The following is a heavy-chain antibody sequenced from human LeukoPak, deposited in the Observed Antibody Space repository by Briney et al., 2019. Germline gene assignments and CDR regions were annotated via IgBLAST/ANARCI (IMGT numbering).Heavy chain of an antibody. CDR2: ISGSGGST. D-gene: IGHD2-2*01. CDR1: GFTFSSYA. J-gene: IGHJ4*02. Sequence: GGSLRLSCAASGFTFSSYAMSWVRQAPGKGLEWVSAISGSGGSTYYADSVKGRFTISRDNSKNTRYLQMNSLRAEDTAVYYCASRYCSSTSCYYFDYWGQGTLVTVSS. V-gene: IGHV3-23*01. CDR3: ASRYCSSTSCYYFDY.